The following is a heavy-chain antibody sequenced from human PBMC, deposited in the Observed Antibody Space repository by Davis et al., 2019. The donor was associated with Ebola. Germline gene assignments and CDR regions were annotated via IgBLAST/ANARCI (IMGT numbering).Heavy chain of an antibody. J-gene: IGHJ4*02. Sequence: PGGSLRLSCAASGFTFSSYGMNWVRQAPGKGLEWVSYISSSSSTVSYADSVRGRFTISRDNAKNSLYLQMNSLRDEDTAIYYCVRGTGYWGQGTLVTVSS. CDR1: GFTFSSYG. CDR3: VRGTGY. V-gene: IGHV3-48*02. D-gene: IGHD1-1*01. CDR2: ISSSSSTV.